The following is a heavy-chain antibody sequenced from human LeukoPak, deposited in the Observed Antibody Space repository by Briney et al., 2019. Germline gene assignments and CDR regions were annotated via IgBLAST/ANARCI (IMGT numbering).Heavy chain of an antibody. Sequence: PGGSLRLSCAASGFTFSSYSMNWVRQAPGKGLEWVSYISSSSSTIYYADSVKGRFTISRDNAKNSLYLQMNSLRAEDTAVYYCARDYDFWSGYYTGIFDYWGQGTLVTVSS. V-gene: IGHV3-48*01. CDR1: GFTFSSYS. D-gene: IGHD3-3*01. J-gene: IGHJ4*02. CDR3: ARDYDFWSGYYTGIFDY. CDR2: ISSSSSTI.